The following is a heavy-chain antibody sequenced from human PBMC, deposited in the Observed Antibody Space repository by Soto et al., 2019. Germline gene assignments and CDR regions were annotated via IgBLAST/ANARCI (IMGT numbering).Heavy chain of an antibody. D-gene: IGHD3-22*01. J-gene: IGHJ4*02. CDR3: SKDPSSGYSLLFFFDY. V-gene: IGHV3-23*01. CDR2: ISGSGGST. Sequence: PGGSLRLSCAASGFTFSSYAMSWVRQAPGKGLEWVSAISGSGGSTYYADSVKGRFTISRDNSKNTLYLQMNSLRAEDTAVYYCSKDPSSGYSLLFFFDYRGQGTLVTVS. CDR1: GFTFSSYA.